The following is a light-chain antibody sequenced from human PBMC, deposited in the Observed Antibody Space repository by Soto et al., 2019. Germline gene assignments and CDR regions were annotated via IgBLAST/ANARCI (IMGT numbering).Light chain of an antibody. J-gene: IGKJ5*01. Sequence: IQMTQLPSSLSASVGGRVTITCRASQDIRNDLAWYQQKPGKAPKLLIYAASTLQSGVPSRFSGSGSGTDFTLTVSSLQPEDFATYYCQQLNSYPLITFGQGTRLEIK. V-gene: IGKV1-17*01. CDR3: QQLNSYPLIT. CDR1: QDIRND. CDR2: AAS.